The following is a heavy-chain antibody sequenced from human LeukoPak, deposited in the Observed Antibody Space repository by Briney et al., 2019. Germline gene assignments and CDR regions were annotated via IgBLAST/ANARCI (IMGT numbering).Heavy chain of an antibody. Sequence: SVKVSCKASGGTFSSYAISWVRQAPGQGLEWMGGIIPIFGTANYAQKFQGRVTITADESTSTAYMGLSSLRSEDTAVYYCARVLYRCSSTSCYVMMGEAFDPWGQGTLVTVSS. CDR2: IIPIFGTA. CDR3: ARVLYRCSSTSCYVMMGEAFDP. D-gene: IGHD2-2*01. J-gene: IGHJ5*02. V-gene: IGHV1-69*01. CDR1: GGTFSSYA.